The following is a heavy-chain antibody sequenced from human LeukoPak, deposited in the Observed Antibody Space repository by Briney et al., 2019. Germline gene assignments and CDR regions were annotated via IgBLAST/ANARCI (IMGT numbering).Heavy chain of an antibody. D-gene: IGHD5-18*01. CDR2: ISSSGSTI. Sequence: GGSLRLSCAASGFTVSSNYMSWIRQAPGKGLEWVSYISSSGSTIYYADSVKGRFTISRDNSKNTLYLQMNSLRAEDTAVYYCAKDLIQLWSNYYFDYWGQGTLVTVSS. J-gene: IGHJ4*02. CDR3: AKDLIQLWSNYYFDY. CDR1: GFTVSSNY. V-gene: IGHV3-11*01.